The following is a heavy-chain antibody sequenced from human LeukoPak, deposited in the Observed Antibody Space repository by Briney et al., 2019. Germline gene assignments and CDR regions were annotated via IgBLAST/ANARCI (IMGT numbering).Heavy chain of an antibody. V-gene: IGHV4-4*07. Sequence: SETLSLTCTVSGDSISRYYWSWIRQPAGKGLEWIGRIYNGGIITYNPSLKSRVTMSIDTSRNQISLKLTSVTAADTAIYYCTGVAVAAFRHPGLFESWGQGTQVAVSS. CDR1: GDSISRYY. J-gene: IGHJ4*02. D-gene: IGHD2-15*01. CDR3: TGVAVAAFRHPGLFES. CDR2: IYNGGII.